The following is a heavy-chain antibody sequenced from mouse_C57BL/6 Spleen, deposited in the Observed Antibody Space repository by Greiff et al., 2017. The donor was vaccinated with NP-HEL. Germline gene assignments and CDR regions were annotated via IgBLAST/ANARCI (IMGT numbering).Heavy chain of an antibody. CDR2: IHISDSDT. CDR3: AIENYYGSSS. D-gene: IGHD1-1*01. Sequence: QVQLQQPGAELVKPGASVKVSCKASGYTFTSYWMLWVKQRPGQGLVWIGRIHISDSDTNYNQKFKGKATLTVDKSSSTAYMPLSSLTSEDSAVYYCAIENYYGSSSWGQGTLVTVSA. CDR1: GYTFTSYW. V-gene: IGHV1-74*01. J-gene: IGHJ3*01.